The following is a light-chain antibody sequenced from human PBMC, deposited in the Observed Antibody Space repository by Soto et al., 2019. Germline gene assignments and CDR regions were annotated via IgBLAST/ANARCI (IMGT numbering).Light chain of an antibody. J-gene: IGKJ1*01. CDR1: QTIDRW. CDR3: QQYADNPT. V-gene: IGKV1-5*01. CDR2: DAS. Sequence: DIQLTQSPSTLSASIGDRVVITCPASQTIDRWLAWYQQRPGLAPKLLIYDASTLESGVPSRFSGSGSETEFTLSISSLKPDDFATYHCQQYADNPTFGQGTTVEVK.